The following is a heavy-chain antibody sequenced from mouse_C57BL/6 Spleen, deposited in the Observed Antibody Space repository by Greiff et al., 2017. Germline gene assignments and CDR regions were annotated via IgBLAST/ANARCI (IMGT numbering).Heavy chain of an antibody. V-gene: IGHV1-54*01. J-gene: IGHJ3*01. CDR2: INPGSGGT. CDR3: ERLGYDYRFAY. Sequence: VQLQQSGAELVRPGTSVKVSCKASGYAFTNYLIEWVKQRPGQGLEWIGVINPGSGGTNYNEKFKGKATLTADKSSSTAYMQLSSLTSEDSAVYFCERLGYDYRFAYWGQGTLVTVSA. CDR1: GYAFTNYL. D-gene: IGHD2-4*01.